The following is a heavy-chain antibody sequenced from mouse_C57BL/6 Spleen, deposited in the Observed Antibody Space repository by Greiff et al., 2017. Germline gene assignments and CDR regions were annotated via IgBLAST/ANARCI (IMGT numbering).Heavy chain of an antibody. Sequence: VQRVESGAELVRPGASVTLSCKASGYTFTDYEMHWVKQTPVHGLEWIGAIDPETGGTAYNQKFKGKAILTVDKSSSTAYMKLRSLTSEDSAVYYCTRDYRNEFAYWGQGTLVTVSA. V-gene: IGHV1-15*01. CDR2: IDPETGGT. CDR3: TRDYRNEFAY. CDR1: GYTFTDYE. J-gene: IGHJ3*01. D-gene: IGHD2-5*01.